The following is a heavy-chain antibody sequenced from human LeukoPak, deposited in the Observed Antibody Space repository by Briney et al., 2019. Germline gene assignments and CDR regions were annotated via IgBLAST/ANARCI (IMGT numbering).Heavy chain of an antibody. J-gene: IGHJ4*02. CDR1: SGSISSYY. CDR2: MSYSGST. V-gene: IGHV4-59*01. Sequence: SETLSLTCTVSSGSISSYYWSWIRQPPGKGLEWIGYMSYSGSTNYNPSLKSRVTISLDTSKNQFSLKLSSVTAADTAVYYCARDLTTLTNYFDSWGQGTLVTVSS. D-gene: IGHD4-17*01. CDR3: ARDLTTLTNYFDS.